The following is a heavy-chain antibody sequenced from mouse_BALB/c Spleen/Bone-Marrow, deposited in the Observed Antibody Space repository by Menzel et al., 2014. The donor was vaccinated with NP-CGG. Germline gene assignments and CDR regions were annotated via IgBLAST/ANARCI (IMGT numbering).Heavy chain of an antibody. Sequence: VQLVESGPELVKPGASVKISCKASGYAFSSSWMNWVKQRPGQGLEWIGRIYPGEGDTNYNGKFKGKATLTADKSSSTAYMQLSSLTSVDSAVYFCARSGYDYENYWGQGTTLTVSS. D-gene: IGHD2-4*01. CDR1: GYAFSSSW. V-gene: IGHV1-82*01. CDR3: ARSGYDYENY. CDR2: IYPGEGDT. J-gene: IGHJ2*01.